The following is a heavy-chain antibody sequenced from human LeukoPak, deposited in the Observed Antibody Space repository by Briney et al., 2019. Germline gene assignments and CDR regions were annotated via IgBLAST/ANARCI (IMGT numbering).Heavy chain of an antibody. CDR3: ARRPCSGGSCYFRTDAFGI. D-gene: IGHD2-15*01. J-gene: IGHJ3*02. Sequence: SETLSLTCAVYGGSFSGYYWSWIRQPPGKGLEWIGEINHSGSTNYNPSLKSRVTISVDTSKNQFSLKLSSVTAADTAVYYCARRPCSGGSCYFRTDAFGIWGQGTMVTVSS. CDR1: GGSFSGYY. V-gene: IGHV4-34*01. CDR2: INHSGST.